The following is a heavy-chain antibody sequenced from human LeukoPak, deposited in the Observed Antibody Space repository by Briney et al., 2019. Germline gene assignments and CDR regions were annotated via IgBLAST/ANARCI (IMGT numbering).Heavy chain of an antibody. D-gene: IGHD6-13*01. CDR2: ISYVGSNK. CDR3: ARPTTGSSWSNPYYYYGMDV. V-gene: IGHV3-30*04. CDR1: GYPLSSYA. J-gene: IGHJ6*04. Sequence: GRCLRLSRAVSGYPLSSYALHGVRQPPGKGRECVADISYVGSNKYYADSVKGRSTISRDNSKNTLYLQMNSLRAEDTAVYYCARPTTGSSWSNPYYYYGMDVWGKGTTVTVSS.